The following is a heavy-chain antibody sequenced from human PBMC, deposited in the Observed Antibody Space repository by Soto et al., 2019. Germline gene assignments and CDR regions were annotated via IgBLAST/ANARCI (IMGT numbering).Heavy chain of an antibody. V-gene: IGHV4-59*08. J-gene: IGHJ3*02. CDR1: GGSISSSY. D-gene: IGHD3-22*01. CDR2: IYYSGST. Sequence: SETLSLTCTVSGGSISSSYWSWIRQPPGKGLEWIGYIYYSGSTNYNPSHKSRVTISVDTSKNQFSLKLSSVTAADTAVYYCARPTYYYDSSGYSGAFDIWGQGTMVS. CDR3: ARPTYYYDSSGYSGAFDI.